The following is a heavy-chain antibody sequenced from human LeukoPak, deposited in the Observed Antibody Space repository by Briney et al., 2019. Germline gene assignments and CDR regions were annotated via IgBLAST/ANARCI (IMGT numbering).Heavy chain of an antibody. D-gene: IGHD4-17*01. CDR2: INHSGST. CDR1: GGSFSGYY. CDR3: ARGGNGDEFDP. Sequence: PSETLSLTCAVYGGSFSGYYWSWIRQPPGKGLEWIGEINHSGSTNYNPSHKSRVTISVDTSKNQFSLKLSSVTAADTAVYYCARGGNGDEFDPWGQGTLVTVSS. J-gene: IGHJ5*02. V-gene: IGHV4-34*01.